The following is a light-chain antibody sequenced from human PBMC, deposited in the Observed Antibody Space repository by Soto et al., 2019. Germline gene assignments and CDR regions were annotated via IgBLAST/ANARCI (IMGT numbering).Light chain of an antibody. CDR1: QSVSNRY. J-gene: IGKJ4*01. V-gene: IGKV3-15*01. CDR3: QQHDSWPLT. CDR2: GVS. Sequence: EKVMTQSPATLSVSPGERATLSCRASQSVSNRYLAWYQQRPGQAPRLLMYGVSTRATGIPDRFSGSGSGTEFTLTISSLQSEDSAVYYGQQHDSWPLTFGGGTKVEIK.